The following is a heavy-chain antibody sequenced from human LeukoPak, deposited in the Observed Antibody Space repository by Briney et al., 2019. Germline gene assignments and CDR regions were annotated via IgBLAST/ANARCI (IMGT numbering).Heavy chain of an antibody. CDR1: GFTLNSFA. CDR3: AKDYRYGSA. D-gene: IGHD6-19*01. CDR2: INVRGDAT. V-gene: IGHV3-23*01. J-gene: IGHJ5*02. Sequence: GGSLRLSCAASGFTLNSFAFTWVRQAPGRGLEWVSAINVRGDATFYAESVRGRFTISRDNSKNTLYLQMNSLGAEDTALYYCAKDYRYGSAWGPGTLVVVSS.